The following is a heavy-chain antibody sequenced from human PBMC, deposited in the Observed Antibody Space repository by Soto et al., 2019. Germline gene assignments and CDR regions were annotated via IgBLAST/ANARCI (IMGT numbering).Heavy chain of an antibody. CDR1: DDSINSDKYY. Sequence: PSETLSLTCSVSDDSINSDKYYWGWIRQPPGKGLEWIGSVYYRGNAYYNPSLQTRVTISLDKSKSQFSLKLNSVTAADSAVYFCARLEGLATISYYFDFWGPGALGTVSS. D-gene: IGHD3-9*01. J-gene: IGHJ4*02. CDR2: VYYRGNA. CDR3: ARLEGLATISYYFDF. V-gene: IGHV4-39*01.